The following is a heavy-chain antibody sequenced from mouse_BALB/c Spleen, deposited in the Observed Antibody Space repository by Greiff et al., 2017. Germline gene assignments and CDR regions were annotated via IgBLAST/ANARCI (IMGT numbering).Heavy chain of an antibody. Sequence: EVKVVESGGGLVKLGGSLKLSCAASGFTFSSYYMSWVRQTPEKRLELVAAINSNGGSTYYPDTVKGRFTISRDNAKNTLYLQMSSLKSEDTALYYCARHGTGTGFAYWGQGTLVTVSA. CDR3: ARHGTGTGFAY. D-gene: IGHD4-1*01. J-gene: IGHJ3*01. CDR2: INSNGGST. CDR1: GFTFSSYY. V-gene: IGHV5-6-2*01.